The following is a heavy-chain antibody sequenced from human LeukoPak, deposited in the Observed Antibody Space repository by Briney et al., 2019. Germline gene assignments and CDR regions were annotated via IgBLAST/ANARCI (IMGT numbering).Heavy chain of an antibody. V-gene: IGHV4-34*01. J-gene: IGHJ4*02. CDR1: GGSFSGYY. D-gene: IGHD4-11*01. Sequence: PSETLSLTCAVYGGSFSGYYWSWIRQPPGKGLEWIGEINHSGSTNYNPSFKSRVTISVDTSKNQFSLKLSSVTAADTAVYYCARGRGRQSPTLDYWGQGTLVTVSS. CDR2: INHSGST. CDR3: ARGRGRQSPTLDY.